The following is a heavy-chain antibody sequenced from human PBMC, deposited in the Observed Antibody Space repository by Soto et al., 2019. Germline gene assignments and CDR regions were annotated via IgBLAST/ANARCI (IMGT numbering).Heavy chain of an antibody. CDR3: ARLQLGDGFYS. J-gene: IGHJ1*01. Sequence: PSRTLYLTCAVSHGSLSGGGFSWAGIWQPPGKGLEWIGYILHTGGTQYNPSLKSRVSMSVDKSKNQFSLHLTSVTAADTAVYYCARLQLGDGFYSGGKGALVSV. CDR1: HGSLSGGGFS. CDR2: ILHTGGT. V-gene: IGHV4-30-2*01. D-gene: IGHD1-1*01.